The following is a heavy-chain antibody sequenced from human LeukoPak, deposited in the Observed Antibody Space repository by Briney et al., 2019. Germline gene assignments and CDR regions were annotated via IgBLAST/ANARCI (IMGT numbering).Heavy chain of an antibody. CDR3: ATPYCSSLSCLDVFNI. J-gene: IGHJ3*02. Sequence: PSETLSLTCTVSGLSISDGRYDWAWLRQRPGRGLEWIGYKYYSGSAKYNPSRKSRLTISIDTPENQFSLHLSSVTAADTAMYYCATPYCSSLSCLDVFNIWGQGRMVTVSS. CDR2: KYYSGSA. CDR1: GLSISDGRYD. D-gene: IGHD2-2*01. V-gene: IGHV4-31*03.